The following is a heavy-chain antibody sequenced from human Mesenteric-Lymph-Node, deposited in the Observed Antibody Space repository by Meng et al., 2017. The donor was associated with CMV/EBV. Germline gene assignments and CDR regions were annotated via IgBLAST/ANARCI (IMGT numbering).Heavy chain of an antibody. CDR2: ISAIGGGT. CDR1: GFSFRSYA. CDR3: AKDGSTSWNSEADY. Sequence: GESLKISCAASGFSFRSYAMTWVRQAPGKGLEWVSAISAIGGGTYYADSVKGRFTISRDNSKNTVYLQMHSLRAEDTAVYYCAKDGSTSWNSEADYWGQGTLVTVS. D-gene: IGHD6-13*01. V-gene: IGHV3-23*01. J-gene: IGHJ4*02.